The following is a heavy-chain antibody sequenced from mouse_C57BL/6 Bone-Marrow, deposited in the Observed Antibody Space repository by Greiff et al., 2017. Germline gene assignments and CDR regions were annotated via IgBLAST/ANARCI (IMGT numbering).Heavy chain of an antibody. CDR3: AGGGGYYVRILDY. CDR2: IHPNSGST. V-gene: IGHV1-64*01. Sequence: QVQLQQPGAELVKPGASVKLSCKASGYTFTSYWMHWVKQRPGQGLEWIGMIHPNSGSTNYNEKFKSKATLTVDKSSSTAYMQLSSLTSEDSAVYYCAGGGGYYVRILDYWGQGTTLTVSS. CDR1: GYTFTSYW. D-gene: IGHD2-3*01. J-gene: IGHJ2*01.